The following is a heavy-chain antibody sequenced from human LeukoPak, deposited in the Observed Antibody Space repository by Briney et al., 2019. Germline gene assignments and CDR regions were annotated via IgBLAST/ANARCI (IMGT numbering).Heavy chain of an antibody. Sequence: ASVKVSCKASGGTFSSYAISWVRQAPGQGLEWMGGIIPIFGTANYAQKFQGRVTITADESTSTAYMELSSLRSEDAAVYYCARDSRSGYYGWGQGTLVTVSS. CDR3: ARDSRSGYYG. D-gene: IGHD3-3*01. CDR1: GGTFSSYA. J-gene: IGHJ4*02. V-gene: IGHV1-69*13. CDR2: IIPIFGTA.